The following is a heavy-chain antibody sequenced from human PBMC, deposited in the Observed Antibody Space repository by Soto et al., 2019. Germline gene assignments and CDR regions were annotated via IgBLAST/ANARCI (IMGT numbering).Heavy chain of an antibody. Sequence: PSETLSLTCTVSGDSMTRSVWWTWVRQPPGKGLEWIGEVFHTGNTNYNPSLKSRVTMSVDKSTNEFSLKVTSVTAADTAIYYCARKAWGRFDYWRQGALITVSS. D-gene: IGHD7-27*01. J-gene: IGHJ4*02. CDR3: ARKAWGRFDY. V-gene: IGHV4-4*02. CDR1: GDSMTRSVW. CDR2: VFHTGNT.